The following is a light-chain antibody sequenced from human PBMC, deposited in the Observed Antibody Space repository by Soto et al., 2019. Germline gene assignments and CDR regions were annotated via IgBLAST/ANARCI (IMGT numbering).Light chain of an antibody. Sequence: QAVVTQSPSASASLGASVKLTCTLSSGHNYYGIAWHQQQPEKGPRYLMKVNSDGSHSKGDGIPDRFSGSSSGAERYLTISSLQSEDEADYYCQTWDTGIWVFGGGTKLTVL. CDR1: SGHNYYG. V-gene: IGLV4-69*01. CDR2: VNSDGSH. J-gene: IGLJ3*02. CDR3: QTWDTGIWV.